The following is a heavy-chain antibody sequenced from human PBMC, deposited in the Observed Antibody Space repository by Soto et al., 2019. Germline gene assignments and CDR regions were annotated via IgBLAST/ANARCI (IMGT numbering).Heavy chain of an antibody. J-gene: IGHJ5*02. CDR3: AKGTMLYEGNWFDP. D-gene: IGHD2-8*01. CDR2: ISGSGGSS. Sequence: GGSLRLSCAASGFTFSSYAMSWVRQAPGKGLEWVSAISGSGGSSYYADSVKGRFTISRDNSKNTLYLQLNSLRAEDTAVYYCAKGTMLYEGNWFDPWGQGTLVTVSS. V-gene: IGHV3-23*01. CDR1: GFTFSSYA.